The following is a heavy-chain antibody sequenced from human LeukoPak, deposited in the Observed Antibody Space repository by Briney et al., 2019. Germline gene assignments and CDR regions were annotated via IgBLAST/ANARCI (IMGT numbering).Heavy chain of an antibody. CDR1: GYTFTDYY. CDR3: ARNLAVAGSDY. CDR2: INPNSGGT. Sequence: ASVTVSCKASGYTFTDYYIHWVRQAPGQGLEWMGWINPNSGGTNYAQNFQGRVTMTRDTSISTAYMELSRLRYDDTAIYYCARNLAVAGSDYWGQGTLVTVSS. J-gene: IGHJ4*02. D-gene: IGHD6-19*01. V-gene: IGHV1-2*02.